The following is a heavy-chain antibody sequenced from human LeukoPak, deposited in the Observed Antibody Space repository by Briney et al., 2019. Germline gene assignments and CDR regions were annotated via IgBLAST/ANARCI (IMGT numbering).Heavy chain of an antibody. V-gene: IGHV3-21*01. CDR2: IAGSSGYI. CDR1: GFTFSSYT. J-gene: IGHJ4*01. D-gene: IGHD2-21*02. Sequence: GGSLRLSCAASGFTFSSYTMNWVRQAPGKGLEWVSSIAGSSGYISYADSVRGRFTISRDNAKKSLYLQMTSLTAEDTAVYYCARDRGAYCGGDCYLGFDYWGRGTLVTVSS. CDR3: ARDRGAYCGGDCYLGFDY.